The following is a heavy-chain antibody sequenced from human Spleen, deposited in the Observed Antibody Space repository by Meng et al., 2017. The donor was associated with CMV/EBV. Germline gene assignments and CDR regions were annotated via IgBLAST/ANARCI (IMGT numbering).Heavy chain of an antibody. CDR1: GFTFTSYA. CDR3: ARDLIFGVAPYGMDV. J-gene: IGHJ6*02. Sequence: GGSLRLSCAASGFTFTSYAMTWVRQAPGKGPEWVSIISASGGNTKYADSVKGRFTISRDNAKNTLYLQMNSLRAEDTAVYYCARDLIFGVAPYGMDVWGQGTTVTVSS. V-gene: IGHV3-23*01. CDR2: ISASGGNT. D-gene: IGHD3-3*01.